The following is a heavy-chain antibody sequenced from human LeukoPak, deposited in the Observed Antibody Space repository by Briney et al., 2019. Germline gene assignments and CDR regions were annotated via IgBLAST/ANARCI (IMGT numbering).Heavy chain of an antibody. CDR3: ARDPQGGGYYVDY. CDR2: INPNSGGT. CDR1: GYTFTGYY. Sequence: GASVTVSCTASGYTFTGYYMHWVRQAPGQGLEWMGWINPNSGGTNYAQKFQGRVTMTRDTSISTAYMELSRLRSDDTAVYYCARDPQGGGYYVDYWGQGTLVTVSS. J-gene: IGHJ4*02. V-gene: IGHV1-2*02.